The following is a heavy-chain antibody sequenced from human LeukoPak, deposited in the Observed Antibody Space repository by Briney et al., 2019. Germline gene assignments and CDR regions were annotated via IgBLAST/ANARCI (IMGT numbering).Heavy chain of an antibody. CDR2: IYTGGNT. CDR1: GFTFGNAW. J-gene: IGHJ5*02. CDR3: ARHDWFDP. Sequence: PGGSLRLSCAASGFTFGNAWMTWVRQAPGKGLEWVSVIYTGGNTYYADSVKGRFTISRDSSKNTLYLQMNSLRAEDTAVYYCARHDWFDPWGQGTLVTVSS. V-gene: IGHV3-66*04.